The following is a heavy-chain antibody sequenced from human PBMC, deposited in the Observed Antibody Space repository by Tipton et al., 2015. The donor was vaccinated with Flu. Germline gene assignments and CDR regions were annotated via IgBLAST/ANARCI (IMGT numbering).Heavy chain of an antibody. CDR1: GYSISSGYY. J-gene: IGHJ4*02. Sequence: TLSLTCTVSGYSISSGYYWGWVRQPPGKGLEWIGTIYHRGNTYYNPSLKSRVTISVDTYKNQLSLRLGSVTAADTAVYYCARSPGYYFDYWGQGTLVTVSS. CDR3: ARSPGYYFDY. CDR2: IYHRGNT. V-gene: IGHV4-38-2*02.